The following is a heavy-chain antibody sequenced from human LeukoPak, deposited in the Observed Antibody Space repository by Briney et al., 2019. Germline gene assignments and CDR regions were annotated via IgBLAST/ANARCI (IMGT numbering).Heavy chain of an antibody. V-gene: IGHV4-39*02. Sequence: PSETLCLTCTVSGGSISSSSYSWGCIRPPPGKGLEGIGSIYNSGRTTYNPSPKSRATIPANTSTNHTSIRPTSVTPTATAVNYRARPGGELLYNGFDPWGQGTLITVSS. CDR3: ARPGGELLYNGFDP. CDR2: IYNSGRT. CDR1: GGSISSSSYS. J-gene: IGHJ5*02. D-gene: IGHD3-10*01.